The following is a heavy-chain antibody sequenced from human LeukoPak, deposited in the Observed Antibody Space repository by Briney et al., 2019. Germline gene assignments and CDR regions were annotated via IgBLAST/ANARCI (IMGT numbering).Heavy chain of an antibody. V-gene: IGHV3-23*01. D-gene: IGHD4-23*01. Sequence: GGSLRLSCAASGITFSGYAMSWVRQAPGKGLEWVSGISGSGGTTYYADSVKGRFTISRDNSKNTLHLQMNSLRAEDTAVYYCAKRSDYGGDGRYFDYWGQGSLVTVSS. CDR1: GITFSGYA. CDR3: AKRSDYGGDGRYFDY. J-gene: IGHJ4*02. CDR2: ISGSGGTT.